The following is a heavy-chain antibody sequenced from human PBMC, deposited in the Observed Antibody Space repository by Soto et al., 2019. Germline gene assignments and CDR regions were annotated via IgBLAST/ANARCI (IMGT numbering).Heavy chain of an antibody. CDR2: IYWDDDK. Sequence: QITLKESGPTLVKPTQTLTLTCTFSGFSLTTSGVGVGWIRQPPGKALEWLAVIYWDDDKRYSPSLKSRLTVTKDTSKNQVVPTMTNVDPVDTATYYCARYIVLVAAANIVSDWYSTWFDPWGQGPPVTGSS. CDR3: ARYIVLVAAANIVSDWYSTWFDP. J-gene: IGHJ5*02. D-gene: IGHD2-15*01. CDR1: GFSLTTSGVG. V-gene: IGHV2-5*02.